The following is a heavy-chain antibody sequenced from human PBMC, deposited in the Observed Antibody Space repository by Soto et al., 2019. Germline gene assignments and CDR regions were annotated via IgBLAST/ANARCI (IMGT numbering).Heavy chain of an antibody. Sequence: ASVKVSCKTSGYTFNTYGINWVRQAPGQGLELMGWISAYDGKTTYAEKFQGRVTLTTDTSTSAAYMELRSLRSDDTAIYYCARDPHEFWTSYWFDPWGQGTPVTVSS. CDR1: GYTFNTYG. V-gene: IGHV1-18*01. D-gene: IGHD3-3*01. CDR3: ARDPHEFWTSYWFDP. J-gene: IGHJ5*02. CDR2: ISAYDGKT.